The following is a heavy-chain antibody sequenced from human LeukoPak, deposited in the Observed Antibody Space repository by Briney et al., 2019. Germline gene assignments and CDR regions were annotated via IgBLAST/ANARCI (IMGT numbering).Heavy chain of an antibody. CDR1: GFSFTTYA. J-gene: IGHJ4*02. CDR2: ISSDGDLT. Sequence: GGSLRLSCAASGFSFTTYAMHWVRQAPGKGLEYVSAISSDGDLTYYAQSVKGRFTTSRDNSKNTLYLQMGSLRAEDMAVYYCARDNWGPDYWGRGTLVTVSS. D-gene: IGHD7-27*01. CDR3: ARDNWGPDY. V-gene: IGHV3-64*01.